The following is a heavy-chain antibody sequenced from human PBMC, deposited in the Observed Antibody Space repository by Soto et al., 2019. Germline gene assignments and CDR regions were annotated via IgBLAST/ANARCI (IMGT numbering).Heavy chain of an antibody. Sequence: SETLSLTCTVSGGSISSSYWSWIRQPPGKGLEWLAYIYDDGSANYNPSLKSRATISLDMSKNQFCLKLTSVTAAGTAVYYCARDKYCSGGSCRKNWFDPWGQGTLVTV. D-gene: IGHD2-15*01. V-gene: IGHV4-59*01. CDR1: GGSISSSY. J-gene: IGHJ5*02. CDR2: IYDDGSA. CDR3: ARDKYCSGGSCRKNWFDP.